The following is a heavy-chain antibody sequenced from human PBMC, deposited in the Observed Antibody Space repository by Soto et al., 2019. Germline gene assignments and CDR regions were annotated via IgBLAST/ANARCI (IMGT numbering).Heavy chain of an antibody. CDR3: AKDAGFMRNYFDL. V-gene: IGHV3-30*18. CDR2: MAFDGRHK. J-gene: IGHJ4*02. CDR1: GFSFSDYG. Sequence: QVQLVESGGGEVQPGRSLRLSCAASGFSFSDYGMHWVRQAPGKGLEWVAVMAFDGRHKYYADSVEGRFTISRDNSKNTLYLQMDSLRAEDTAVYYCAKDAGFMRNYFDLWGQGTLVSVST.